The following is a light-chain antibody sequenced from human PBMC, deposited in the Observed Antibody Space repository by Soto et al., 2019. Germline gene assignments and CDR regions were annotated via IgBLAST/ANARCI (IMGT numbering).Light chain of an antibody. CDR1: SSDVGGYNY. CDR3: SSYTGSTSYV. J-gene: IGLJ1*01. Sequence: QSVLTQPASVSEFPGQSITISCTGTSSDVGGYNYVSWYQQEPGKAPKLMIYDVTYRPSGVSNRFSGSKSDNTASLTISGLQAEDEADYYCSSYTGSTSYVFGTGTKVTVL. CDR2: DVT. V-gene: IGLV2-14*01.